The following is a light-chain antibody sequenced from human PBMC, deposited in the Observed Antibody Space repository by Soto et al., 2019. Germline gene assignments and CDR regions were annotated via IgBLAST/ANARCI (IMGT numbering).Light chain of an antibody. CDR3: QQYNSYWT. V-gene: IGKV3-20*01. CDR1: QSLSSNF. J-gene: IGKJ1*01. Sequence: EVVLTQSPDTLSLSPVERATLSCRASQSLSSNFLAWYQQKPGQPPRLLIYDTSTRATGFPDRFSGSGSGTDFTLTIIRLEPEDFAVYYCQQYNSYWTFGQGTKVDIK. CDR2: DTS.